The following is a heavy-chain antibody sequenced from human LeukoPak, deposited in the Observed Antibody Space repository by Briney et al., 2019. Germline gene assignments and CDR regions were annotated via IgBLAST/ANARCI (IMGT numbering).Heavy chain of an antibody. D-gene: IGHD1-1*01. V-gene: IGHV1-69*13. CDR1: GGTFSSYA. Sequence: ASVKVSCKASGGTFSSYAISWVRQAPGQGLEWMGGIIPIFGTANYAQKFQGRVTITADESTSTAYTELSSLRSEDTAVYYCATGGYNWNDVAGWFDPWGQGTLVTVSS. J-gene: IGHJ5*02. CDR2: IIPIFGTA. CDR3: ATGGYNWNDVAGWFDP.